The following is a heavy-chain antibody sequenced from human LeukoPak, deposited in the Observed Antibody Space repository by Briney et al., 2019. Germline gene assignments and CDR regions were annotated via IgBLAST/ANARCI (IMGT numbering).Heavy chain of an antibody. CDR1: GFTFSNYA. J-gene: IGHJ5*02. CDR3: AKSSPRPGDR. V-gene: IGHV3-23*01. CDR2: ISGTGGTT. Sequence: GGSLGLSCAASGFTFSNYAMSWVRQAPGKGLEWVSGISGTGGTTYYVDSVKGRFTISRDNSKNTLFLQMNSLRADDTAVYYCAKSSPRPGDRWGQGTLVIVSS. D-gene: IGHD6-6*01.